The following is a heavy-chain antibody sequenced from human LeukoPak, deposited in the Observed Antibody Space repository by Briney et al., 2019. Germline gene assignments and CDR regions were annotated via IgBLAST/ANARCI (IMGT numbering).Heavy chain of an antibody. J-gene: IGHJ4*02. CDR3: AIRHLVSQPIDY. D-gene: IGHD1-1*01. CDR2: INPSGGST. V-gene: IGHV1-46*01. CDR1: GYTFTSYY. Sequence: ASVKVSCKASGYTFTSYYMHWVRQAPGQGIEWMGIINPSGGSTSYAQKFQGRVTMTRDTSTSTVYMELSSLRSEDTAVYYCAIRHLVSQPIDYWGQGTLVTVSS.